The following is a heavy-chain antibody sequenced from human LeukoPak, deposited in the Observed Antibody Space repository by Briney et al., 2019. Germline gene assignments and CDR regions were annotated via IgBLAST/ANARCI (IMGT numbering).Heavy chain of an antibody. CDR1: GGSISSGGYY. D-gene: IGHD3-22*01. J-gene: IGHJ3*02. CDR3: ARDLDYYDSSGYFFDI. Sequence: SETLSLTCTVSGGSISSGGYYWSWIRQPPGKGLEWIGYIYHSGSTYYNPSLKSRVTISVDRSKNQLSLRLSSVTAADTAVYYCARDLDYYDSSGYFFDIWGQGTMVTVSS. V-gene: IGHV4-30-2*01. CDR2: IYHSGST.